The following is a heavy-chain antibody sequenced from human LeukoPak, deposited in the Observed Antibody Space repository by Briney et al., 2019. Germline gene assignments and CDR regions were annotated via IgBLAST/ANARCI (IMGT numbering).Heavy chain of an antibody. CDR1: GGSMSSFTW. V-gene: IGHV4-4*02. J-gene: IGHJ4*02. Sequence: SETLSLTCAVSGGSMSSFTWWSWVRPPPGKGLEWIGEIYHSGSTNYNSSLKSRVTISVDTSKNQFSLKLSSVTAADTAVYYCARRVEYGSGSYFFDYWGQGTLVTVSS. CDR2: IYHSGST. D-gene: IGHD3-10*01. CDR3: ARRVEYGSGSYFFDY.